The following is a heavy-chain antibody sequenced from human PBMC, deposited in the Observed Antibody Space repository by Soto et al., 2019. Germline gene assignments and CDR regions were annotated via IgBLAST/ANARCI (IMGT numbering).Heavy chain of an antibody. J-gene: IGHJ4*02. CDR1: GFTFSSYS. Sequence: EVQLVESGGGLVQPGGSLRLSCAASGFTFSSYSMNWVRQAQGKGLEWLSYISGSSSIIHYADSVKGRFTISRDNAKNSLNLQMNSLRAEDTAVYYCARDREGDGYNFDYWGQGTLVTVSS. CDR3: ARDREGDGYNFDY. CDR2: ISGSSSII. D-gene: IGHD5-12*01. V-gene: IGHV3-48*01.